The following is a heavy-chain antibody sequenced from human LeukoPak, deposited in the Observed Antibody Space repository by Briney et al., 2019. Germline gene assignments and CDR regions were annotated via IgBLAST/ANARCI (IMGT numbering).Heavy chain of an antibody. CDR2: IYYSGST. Sequence: SETLSLTCTVSGGSISSYYWSWIRQPPGKGLEWIGYIYYSGSTNYNPSLKSRVTISVDTSKNKFSLKLTSVTAADTAVYYCARGQRYSSGWYVGDYWGPGALVTVSS. CDR3: ARGQRYSSGWYVGDY. D-gene: IGHD6-19*01. CDR1: GGSISSYY. J-gene: IGHJ4*02. V-gene: IGHV4-59*12.